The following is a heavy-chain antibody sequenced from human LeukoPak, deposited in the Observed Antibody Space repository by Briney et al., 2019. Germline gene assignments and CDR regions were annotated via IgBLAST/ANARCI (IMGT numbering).Heavy chain of an antibody. D-gene: IGHD3-22*01. CDR1: GGSISSYY. J-gene: IGHJ1*01. V-gene: IGHV4-59*01. Sequence: SETLSLTCTVSGGSISSYYWSWIRQPPGKGLEWIGYIYYSGSTNYNPSLKGRVTISVDTSKNQFSLKLSSVTAADTAVYYCAASYDSSGYYPFQHWGQGTLVTVSS. CDR3: AASYDSSGYYPFQH. CDR2: IYYSGST.